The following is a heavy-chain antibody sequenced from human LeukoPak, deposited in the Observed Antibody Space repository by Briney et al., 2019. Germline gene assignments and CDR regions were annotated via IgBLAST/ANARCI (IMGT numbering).Heavy chain of an antibody. V-gene: IGHV1-2*02. CDR2: INPNSGGT. CDR3: AREYYYYYMDV. Sequence: ASVKVSCKASGYTFTGHYMHWVRQAPGQGLEWMGWINPNSGGTNYALKFQGRVTMTRDTSISTAYMELSRLRSDDTAVYYCAREYYYYYMDVWGKGTTVTVSS. J-gene: IGHJ6*03. CDR1: GYTFTGHY.